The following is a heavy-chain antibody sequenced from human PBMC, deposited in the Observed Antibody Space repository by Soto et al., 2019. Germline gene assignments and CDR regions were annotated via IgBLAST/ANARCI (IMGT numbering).Heavy chain of an antibody. CDR3: ARPYCTNGVCKYYFDY. J-gene: IGHJ4*02. V-gene: IGHV3-30-3*01. CDR1: GFTFSSYA. Sequence: GGSLRLSCAASGFTFSSYAMHWVRQAPGKGLEWVAVISYDGSNKYYADSVKGRFTISRDNSKNTLYLQMNSLRAEDTAVYYCARPYCTNGVCKYYFDYWGQGTLVTVSS. D-gene: IGHD2-8*01. CDR2: ISYDGSNK.